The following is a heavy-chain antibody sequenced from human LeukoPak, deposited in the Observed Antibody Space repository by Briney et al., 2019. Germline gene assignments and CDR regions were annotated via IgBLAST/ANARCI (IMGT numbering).Heavy chain of an antibody. J-gene: IGHJ3*02. D-gene: IGHD3-10*01. CDR2: IYYSGST. V-gene: IGHV4-30-4*01. CDR3: ARPMVRGVVSAFDT. CDR1: GGSISSGDYY. Sequence: SETLSLTCTVSGGSISSGDYYWSWIRQPPGKGLEWIGYIYYSGSTYYNPSLKSRVTISVDTSKNQFSLKLSSVTAADTAVYYCARPMVRGVVSAFDTWGQGTMVTVSS.